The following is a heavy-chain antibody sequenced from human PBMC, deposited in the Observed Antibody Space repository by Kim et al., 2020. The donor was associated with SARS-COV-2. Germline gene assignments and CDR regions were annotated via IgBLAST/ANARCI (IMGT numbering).Heavy chain of an antibody. D-gene: IGHD1-20*01. CDR2: IGGNGVGT. V-gene: IGHV3-23*01. J-gene: IGHJ3*01. CDR3: AKDLIPYNSVSDPFDV. Sequence: GGSLRLTCAASGFTFRNYAMNWVRQAPGKGLEWVSHIGGNGVGTYYADSVKGRFAISRDNSRKPLYLQMNSLRAEDTAVYYCAKDLIPYNSVSDPFDVWGPGTRVTVSS. CDR1: GFTFRNYA.